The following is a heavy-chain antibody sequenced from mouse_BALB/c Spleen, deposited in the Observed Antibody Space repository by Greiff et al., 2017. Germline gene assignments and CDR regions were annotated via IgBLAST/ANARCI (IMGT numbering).Heavy chain of an antibody. D-gene: IGHD2-1*01. CDR2: IYPGNVNT. V-gene: IGHV1S56*01. Sequence: VQLQQSGPELVKPGASVRISCKASGYTFTSYYIHWVKQRPGQGLEWIGWIYPGNVNTKYNEKFKGKATLTADKSSSTAYMQLSSLTSEDSAVYFCARGDGNYVAMDYWGQGTSVTVSS. J-gene: IGHJ4*01. CDR1: GYTFTSYY. CDR3: ARGDGNYVAMDY.